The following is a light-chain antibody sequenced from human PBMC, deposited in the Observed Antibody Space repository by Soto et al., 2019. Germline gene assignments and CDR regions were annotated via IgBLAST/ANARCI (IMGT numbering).Light chain of an antibody. CDR3: QQYNNWPPIT. CDR1: QGVGSN. CDR2: GAS. V-gene: IGKV3-15*01. Sequence: EIVMSQSPATVSVSPGERATLSCRASQGVGSNLAWYQQKPGQAPRLLIYGASTGATGIPARFSGSGSGTEFTLTISSLQSEDFAVYYCQQYNNWPPITFGQGTRLEIK. J-gene: IGKJ5*01.